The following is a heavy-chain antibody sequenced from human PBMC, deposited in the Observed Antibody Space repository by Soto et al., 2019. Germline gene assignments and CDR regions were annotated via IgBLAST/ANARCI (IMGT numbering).Heavy chain of an antibody. CDR1: GYTFTTYG. J-gene: IGHJ6*02. V-gene: IGHV1-18*01. CDR2: ISGYNGQT. Sequence: QVQLVQSGPEVMKPGASVKVSCKASGYTFTTYGISWVRLAPGQGLEWLGWISGYNGQTNYAPRFRDRVTLTTDTSTSTTNMELRSLRSDGTAIYFCARDNGKGLWVEGLNAMDVWGQGTTVTVSS. D-gene: IGHD2-21*01. CDR3: ARDNGKGLWVEGLNAMDV.